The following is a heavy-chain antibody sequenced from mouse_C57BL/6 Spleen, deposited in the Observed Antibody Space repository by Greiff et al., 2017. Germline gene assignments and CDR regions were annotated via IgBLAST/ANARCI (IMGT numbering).Heavy chain of an antibody. Sequence: QVQLKQSGAELVRPGASVKLSCKASGYTFTDYYINWVKQRPGQGLEWIARSYPGSGSTYYNEKFKGKATLTAEKSSSSAYMQLSSLTSEDSAVYFCARDSSGLDYWGQGTTRTVSS. J-gene: IGHJ2*01. V-gene: IGHV1-76*01. D-gene: IGHD3-2*02. CDR1: GYTFTDYY. CDR3: ARDSSGLDY. CDR2: SYPGSGST.